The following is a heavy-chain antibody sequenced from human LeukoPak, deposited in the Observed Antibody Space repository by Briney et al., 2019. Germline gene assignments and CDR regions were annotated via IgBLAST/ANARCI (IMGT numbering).Heavy chain of an antibody. CDR3: AKGGNGYCSNGICSPRVVAAIDY. Sequence: PGGSPRLSCAASGFTFSSYAMSWVRQAPGKGLEWVSGISGSGGSTHYADSVKGRFSISRDNPKNTLYLQMNSLRAEDTAVYYCAKGGNGYCSNGICSPRVVAAIDYWGQGTLVTVSS. J-gene: IGHJ4*02. D-gene: IGHD2-8*01. V-gene: IGHV3-23*01. CDR1: GFTFSSYA. CDR2: ISGSGGST.